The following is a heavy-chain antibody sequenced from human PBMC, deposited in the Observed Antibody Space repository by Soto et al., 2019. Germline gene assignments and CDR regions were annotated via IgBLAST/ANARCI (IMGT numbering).Heavy chain of an antibody. Sequence: ASETLSLTCGVSGGTISSGGYSWSWIRRPPGKGLEWIGYIYHSGSTYYNPSLKSRVTISVDRSKKQFSLKLSSVTAADTAVYYCARTSYDILTGRLDAFDIWGQGTMVTVSS. J-gene: IGHJ3*02. CDR3: ARTSYDILTGRLDAFDI. D-gene: IGHD3-9*01. CDR2: IYHSGST. V-gene: IGHV4-30-2*01. CDR1: GGTISSGGYS.